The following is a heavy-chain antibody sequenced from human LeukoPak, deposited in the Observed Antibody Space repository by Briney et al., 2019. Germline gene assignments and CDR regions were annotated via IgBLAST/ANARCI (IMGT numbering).Heavy chain of an antibody. CDR2: IYYSGST. D-gene: IGHD2-2*01. CDR1: GGSISSGGYY. CDR3: ARGGASLGYCSTTSCYEIDY. Sequence: PSETLSLTCTVSGGSISSGGYYWSWIRQHPGKGLEWIGYIYYSGSTYYNPSLKSRVTISVDTSKNQFSLKLSSVTAADTAVYYCARGGASLGYCSTTSCYEIDYWGQGTLVTVSS. V-gene: IGHV4-31*03. J-gene: IGHJ4*02.